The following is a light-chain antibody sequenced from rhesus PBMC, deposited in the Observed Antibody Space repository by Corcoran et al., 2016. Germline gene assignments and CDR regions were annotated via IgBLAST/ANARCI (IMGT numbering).Light chain of an antibody. V-gene: IGKV2-82*01. Sequence: DIVMTQTPLFLPVTLGEPASISCRSSQSLIYSDGTTYLDWYLSKPGQSPQVLMYWVSTRDSGVPDKFSGSGSGTDVTLKSSRVEADDLGSYYCMQSLRAPYTFGQGTKVEI. CDR3: MQSLRAPYT. CDR2: WVS. J-gene: IGKJ2*01. CDR1: QSLIYSDGTTY.